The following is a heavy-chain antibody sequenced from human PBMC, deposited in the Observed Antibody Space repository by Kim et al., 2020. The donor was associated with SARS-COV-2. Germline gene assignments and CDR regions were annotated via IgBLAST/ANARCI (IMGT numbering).Heavy chain of an antibody. J-gene: IGHJ5*02. D-gene: IGHD2-2*02. CDR1: GYSFTSYW. CDR2: IDPSDSYT. V-gene: IGHV5-10-1*01. Sequence: GESLKISCKGSGYSFTSYWISWVRQMPGKGLEWMGRIDPSDSYTNNRPSFQSHVTISADKSISTAYLQWSSLKASDTAMYYCARQGTYCSSTSCYSWFDPWGQGTLVTVSS. CDR3: ARQGTYCSSTSCYSWFDP.